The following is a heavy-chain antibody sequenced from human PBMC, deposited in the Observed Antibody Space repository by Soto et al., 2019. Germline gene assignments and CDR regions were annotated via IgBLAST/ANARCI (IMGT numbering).Heavy chain of an antibody. J-gene: IGHJ6*02. D-gene: IGHD1-26*01. CDR2: INTSGGST. CDR1: GYTFTSYY. CDR3: ASPRVIVGAISGYYYYGMDV. Sequence: ASVKVSCKASGYTFTSYYMHWVRQAPGQGLEWMGIINTSGGSTSYAQKFQGRVTMTRDTSTSTVYMELSSLRSEDTAVYYCASPRVIVGAISGYYYYGMDVWGQGTTGTVSS. V-gene: IGHV1-46*01.